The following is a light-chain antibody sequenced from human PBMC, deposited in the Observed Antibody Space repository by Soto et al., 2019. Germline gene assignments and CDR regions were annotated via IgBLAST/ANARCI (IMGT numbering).Light chain of an antibody. CDR3: QQYNNWLPT. J-gene: IGKJ1*01. Sequence: EIVMTQSPTTLSVSPGERASLSCMASQSVSSNLAWYQQKPGQAPRLLIYGASTRVTVVPARFSGSGSGTEFTLTISCLQSGDFAVYYCQQYNNWLPTFCHVTKVDIK. V-gene: IGKV3-15*01. CDR2: GAS. CDR1: QSVSSN.